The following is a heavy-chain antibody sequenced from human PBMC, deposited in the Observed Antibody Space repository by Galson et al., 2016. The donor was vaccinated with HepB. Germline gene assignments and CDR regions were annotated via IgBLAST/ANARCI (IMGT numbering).Heavy chain of an antibody. J-gene: IGHJ5*02. CDR3: ARENQQLAVGFDP. CDR1: GYTFTAYT. Sequence: SVKVSCKASGYTFTAYTIHWVRQAPGQRLEWMGWINPGNANTKYFQNFQGRATITRDTSTNTAYMELSSLRTEDTAVDYGARENQQLAVGFDPWGQGTLVAVSS. D-gene: IGHD6-13*01. CDR2: INPGNANT. V-gene: IGHV1-3*01.